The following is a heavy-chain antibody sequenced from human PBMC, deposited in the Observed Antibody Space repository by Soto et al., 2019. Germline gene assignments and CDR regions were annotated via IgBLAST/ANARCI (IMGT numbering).Heavy chain of an antibody. V-gene: IGHV3-48*02. CDR1: GFTFSGYN. CDR3: ARVANWGWGRIYYIMDV. Sequence: EVQLVESGGALVHPGGSLRLSCVASGFTFSGYNLNWVRQAPGKGLEWVSYIGTSSSIKYYADSVKGRFAISRDNAKNSLYLQMNSLREEDTALYYCARVANWGWGRIYYIMDVWGQGTTVTVSS. CDR2: IGTSSSIK. D-gene: IGHD7-27*01. J-gene: IGHJ6*02.